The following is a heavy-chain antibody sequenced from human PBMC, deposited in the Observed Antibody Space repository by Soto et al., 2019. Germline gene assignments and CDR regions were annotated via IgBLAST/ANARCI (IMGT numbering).Heavy chain of an antibody. V-gene: IGHV3-21*01. CDR1: GFTFSSYS. CDR2: ISSSSSYI. Sequence: EVQLVESGGGLVKPGGSLRLSCAASGFTFSSYSMNWVRQAPGKGLEWVSSISSSSSYIYYADSVKGRSTITSDNAKNSLCLKMDGLRAEDSAVYYCARFSRSCTNGLCYYMDVWGKGTTVTVSS. J-gene: IGHJ6*03. D-gene: IGHD2-8*01. CDR3: ARFSRSCTNGLCYYMDV.